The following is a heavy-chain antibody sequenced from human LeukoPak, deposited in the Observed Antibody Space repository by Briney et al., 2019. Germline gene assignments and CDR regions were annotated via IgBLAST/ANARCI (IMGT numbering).Heavy chain of an antibody. CDR2: ISGSGGST. V-gene: IGHV3-23*01. CDR3: AVNSSGWFFDY. CDR1: GFTFSSYA. D-gene: IGHD6-19*01. J-gene: IGHJ4*02. Sequence: GGSLRLSCAASGFTFSSYAMSWVRQAPGKGLEWVSDISGSGGSTYYANSVKGRFTISRDNSKNTLYLQMNSLRAEATAVYYCAVNSSGWFFDYWGQGTLVTVSS.